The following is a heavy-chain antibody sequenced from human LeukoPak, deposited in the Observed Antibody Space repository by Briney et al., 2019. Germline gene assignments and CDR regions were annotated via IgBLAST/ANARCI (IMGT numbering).Heavy chain of an antibody. CDR2: INHSGST. D-gene: IGHD3-22*01. CDR3: ARHLSGSSNLEH. V-gene: IGHV4-34*01. CDR1: GGSFSGYY. J-gene: IGHJ4*02. Sequence: SETLSLTCAVYGGSFSGYYWSWIRQPPGKGLEWIGEINHSGSTNYNPSLKSRVTISVDTSKNQFSLKLTSVTAADTAVYYCARHLSGSSNLEHWGQGTLVTVSS.